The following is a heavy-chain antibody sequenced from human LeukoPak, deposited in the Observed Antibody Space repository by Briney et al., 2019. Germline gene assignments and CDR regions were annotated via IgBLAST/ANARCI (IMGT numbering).Heavy chain of an antibody. CDR2: ISGSGGST. V-gene: IGHV3-23*01. CDR3: AKARIAAAGTLNY. CDR1: GFTFSSYG. Sequence: GGSLRLSCAASGFTFSSYGMHWVRQAPGKGLEWVSAISGSGGSTYYADSVKGRFTISRDNSKNTLYLQMNSLRAEDTAVYYCAKARIAAAGTLNYWGQGTLVTVSS. J-gene: IGHJ4*02. D-gene: IGHD6-13*01.